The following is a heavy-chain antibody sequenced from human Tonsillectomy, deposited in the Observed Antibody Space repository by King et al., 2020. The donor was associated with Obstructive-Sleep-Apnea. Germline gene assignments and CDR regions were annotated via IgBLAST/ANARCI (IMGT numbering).Heavy chain of an antibody. J-gene: IGHJ6*02. CDR1: GGSISSGDYC. Sequence: QLQLQESGPGLVKPSQTLSLTCTVSGGSISSGDYCWPWIRQHPGGGLEWIGHIYYSGITYYNPSLKSRATILVDTSKNQFSLKLSSVTAADTALYYCARDQGGTRVRGPTATRYYYYGMDVWGQGTTVTVSS. V-gene: IGHV4-31*03. CDR3: ARDQGGTRVRGPTATRYYYYGMDV. D-gene: IGHD3-10*01. CDR2: IYYSGIT.